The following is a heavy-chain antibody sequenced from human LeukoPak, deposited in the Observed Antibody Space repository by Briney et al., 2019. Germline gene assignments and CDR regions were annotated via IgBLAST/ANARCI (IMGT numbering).Heavy chain of an antibody. CDR2: ISSSDSTI. CDR1: GFTFSSCA. Sequence: GGSLRLSCAASGFTFSSCAVHWVRQAPGKGLEWVSYISSSDSTIYYADSVKGRFTISRDNAKNSLYLQMNSLRAEDTAVYYCARDYGGSSPFDYWGQGTLVTVSS. CDR3: ARDYGGSSPFDY. V-gene: IGHV3-48*03. J-gene: IGHJ4*02. D-gene: IGHD4-23*01.